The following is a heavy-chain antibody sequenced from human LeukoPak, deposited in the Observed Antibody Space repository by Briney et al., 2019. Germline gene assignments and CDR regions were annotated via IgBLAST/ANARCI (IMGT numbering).Heavy chain of an antibody. Sequence: PSETLSLTCAVYGGSFSGYYWSWNRQPPGKGLEWIGEINHSGSTNYNPSLKSRVTISVDTSKNQFSLKLSSVTAADTAVYYCARGGYDYVWGSYRLRSFDYWGQGTLVTVSS. CDR2: INHSGST. V-gene: IGHV4-34*01. D-gene: IGHD3-16*02. CDR3: ARGGYDYVWGSYRLRSFDY. CDR1: GGSFSGYY. J-gene: IGHJ4*02.